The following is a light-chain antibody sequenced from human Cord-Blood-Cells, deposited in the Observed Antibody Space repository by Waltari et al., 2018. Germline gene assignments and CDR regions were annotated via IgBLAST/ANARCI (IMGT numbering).Light chain of an antibody. CDR1: SSDVGGYNY. V-gene: IGLV2-14*01. Sequence: QSALTQPASVSGSPGQSITISCTGTSSDVGGYNYVSWYQQHPGKAPKLMIYDVSNRPSGVSIRFSGSKSGNTASLTICGLQAEDEADYYCSSDTSSSTYVFGTGTKVTVL. CDR2: DVS. J-gene: IGLJ1*01. CDR3: SSDTSSSTYV.